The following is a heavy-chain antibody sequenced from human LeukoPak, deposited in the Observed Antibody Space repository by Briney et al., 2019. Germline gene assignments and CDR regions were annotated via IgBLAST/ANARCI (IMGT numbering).Heavy chain of an antibody. CDR1: GYTFTSYD. D-gene: IGHD4-17*01. CDR2: MNPNSGNT. J-gene: IGHJ5*02. Sequence: ASVKVSCKASGYTFTSYDINWVRQATGQGLEWMGWMNPNSGNTGYAQKFQGRVTMTRNTSISTAYMELSSLRSEDTAVYYCATLSTITTVTRRWFDPWGQGTLVTVSS. CDR3: ATLSTITTVTRRWFDP. V-gene: IGHV1-8*01.